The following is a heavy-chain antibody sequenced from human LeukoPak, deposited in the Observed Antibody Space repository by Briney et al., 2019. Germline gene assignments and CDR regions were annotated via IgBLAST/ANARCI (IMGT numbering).Heavy chain of an antibody. Sequence: PGGSLRLSCAASGFTFSNAWMSWVRQAPGKGLEWVGRIKSKTDGGTTDYAAPVKDRITISRDDSKNTLYLQMNSLKTEDTAVYYCTVSGYSSSWYAFGYWGQGTLVTVSS. CDR3: TVSGYSSSWYAFGY. D-gene: IGHD6-13*01. CDR2: IKSKTDGGTT. V-gene: IGHV3-15*01. CDR1: GFTFSNAW. J-gene: IGHJ4*02.